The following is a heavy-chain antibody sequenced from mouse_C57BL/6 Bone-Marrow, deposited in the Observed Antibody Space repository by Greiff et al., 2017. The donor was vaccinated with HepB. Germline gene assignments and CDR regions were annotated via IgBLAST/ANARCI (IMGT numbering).Heavy chain of an antibody. CDR1: GYTFTSYG. Sequence: QVQLQQSGAELARPGASVKLSCKASGYTFTSYGISWVKQRTGQGLEWIGEIYPRSGNTYYNEKFKGKATLTADKSSSTAYMGLRSLTSEDSAVYFCARERGNYVWFAYWGQGTLVTVSA. CDR3: ARERGNYVWFAY. V-gene: IGHV1-81*01. D-gene: IGHD2-1*01. CDR2: IYPRSGNT. J-gene: IGHJ3*01.